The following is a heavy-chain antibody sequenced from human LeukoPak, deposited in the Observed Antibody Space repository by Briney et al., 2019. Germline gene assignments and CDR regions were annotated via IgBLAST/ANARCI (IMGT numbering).Heavy chain of an antibody. D-gene: IGHD1-26*01. CDR1: GYTFTGYY. J-gene: IGHJ4*02. CDR3: ARESDSGNYPLDY. Sequence: GASVKVSCKASGYTFTGYYMHWVRQAPGQGLEWVGWINPNSGGTNYAQKFQGRVTMTRDTSISTAYMELSRLRSDDTAVYYCARESDSGNYPLDYWGQGTLVTVSS. V-gene: IGHV1-2*02. CDR2: INPNSGGT.